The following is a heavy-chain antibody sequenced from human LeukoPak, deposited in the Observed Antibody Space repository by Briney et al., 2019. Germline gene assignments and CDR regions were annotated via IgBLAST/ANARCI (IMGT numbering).Heavy chain of an antibody. V-gene: IGHV1-18*01. CDR2: ITAFTDNT. CDR1: GYTFLNFG. Sequence: GAAVSVSYRASGYTFLNFGMSWVRQTPGRGREWVGWITAFTDNTHYAPRFQGRVTMTRDTSTNTAYMELRGLRSDDSAVYYCARDPSGAVPATVDVWGQGTTVIAAS. D-gene: IGHD2-2*01. CDR3: ARDPSGAVPATVDV. J-gene: IGHJ6*02.